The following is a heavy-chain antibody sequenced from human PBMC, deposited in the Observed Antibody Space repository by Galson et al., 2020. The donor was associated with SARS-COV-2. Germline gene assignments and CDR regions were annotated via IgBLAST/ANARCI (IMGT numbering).Heavy chain of an antibody. Sequence: ASVKVSCKASGYTFTGYYMHWVRQAPGQGLEWMGWINPNSGGTNYAQKFQGRVTMTRETSISTAYMELSRLRSDDTAVYYCARAGSGWSYYYYGMDVWGQGTTVTVSS. V-gene: IGHV1-2*02. CDR1: GYTFTGYY. J-gene: IGHJ6*02. CDR2: INPNSGGT. CDR3: ARAGSGWSYYYYGMDV. D-gene: IGHD6-19*01.